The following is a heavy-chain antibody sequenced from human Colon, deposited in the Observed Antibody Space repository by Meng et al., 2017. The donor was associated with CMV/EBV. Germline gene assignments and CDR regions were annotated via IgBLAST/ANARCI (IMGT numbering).Heavy chain of an antibody. D-gene: IGHD2-21*02. CDR1: GFTFNRNS. J-gene: IGHJ4*02. V-gene: IGHV3-30*02. CDR3: AKEFVLGTHLDH. CDR2: IRYDGTKA. Sequence: SCAASGFTFNRNSMSWVRQAPGKGLEWVAFIRYDGTKADYADSVTGRFTISRDNARSSLYLQMTSLRPEDSAVYFCAKEFVLGTHLDHWGQGTLVTVSS.